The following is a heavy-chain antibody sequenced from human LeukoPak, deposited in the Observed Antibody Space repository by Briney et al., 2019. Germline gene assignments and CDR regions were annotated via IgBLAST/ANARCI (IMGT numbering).Heavy chain of an antibody. CDR3: ARHDNDYVWGSYRTGYYFDY. CDR1: GGSISSYY. J-gene: IGHJ4*02. Sequence: SETLSLTCTVSGGSISSYYWSRIRQPPGKGLEWIGYIYYSGSTNYNPSLKSRVTISVDTSKNQFSLKLSSVTAADTAVYYCARHDNDYVWGSYRTGYYFDYWGQGTLVTVSS. V-gene: IGHV4-59*08. D-gene: IGHD3-16*02. CDR2: IYYSGST.